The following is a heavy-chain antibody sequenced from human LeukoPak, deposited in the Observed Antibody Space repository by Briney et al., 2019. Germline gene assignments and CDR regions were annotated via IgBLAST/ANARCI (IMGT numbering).Heavy chain of an antibody. D-gene: IGHD6-19*01. J-gene: IGHJ6*02. CDR3: AKDTYSSGWYNGYYYYYGMDV. CDR1: GFTFSSYA. CDR2: ISGSGGST. Sequence: GSLRLSCAASGFTFSSYAMSWVRQAPGKGLEWVSAISGSGGSTYYADSVKGRFTISRDNSKNTLYLQMNSLRAEDTAVYYCAKDTYSSGWYNGYYYYYGMDVWGQGTTVTVSS. V-gene: IGHV3-23*01.